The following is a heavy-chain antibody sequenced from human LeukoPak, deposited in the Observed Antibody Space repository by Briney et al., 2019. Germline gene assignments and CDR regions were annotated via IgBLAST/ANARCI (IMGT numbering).Heavy chain of an antibody. D-gene: IGHD1-26*01. CDR2: TYYGGTP. Sequence: PSETLSLACTVAAGSISSFSWSWIPQPPGEGREWIGYTYYGGTPNYHPSLKSRVITSLDTSKTQFSLKLTSVTTADTEVYYCVTGRYSYGWYDHWGQGILVIVS. V-gene: IGHV4-59*01. CDR1: AGSISSFS. CDR3: VTGRYSYGWYDH. J-gene: IGHJ5*02.